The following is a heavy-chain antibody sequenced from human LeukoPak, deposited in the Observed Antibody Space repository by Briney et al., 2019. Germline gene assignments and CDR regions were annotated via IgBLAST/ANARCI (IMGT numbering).Heavy chain of an antibody. CDR3: AGEAFYGSAYLFRYIDY. CDR1: GGYMSSFY. V-gene: IGHV4-4*07. CDR2: VYTTGSA. D-gene: IGHD2/OR15-2a*01. Sequence: SETLSLTCSVSGGYMSSFYWNWIRQPAGEGLEWIGRVYTTGSAKYNPSLKSRVTMTVDTSKNEFSLRLTSVTAADTAVYYCAGEAFYGSAYLFRYIDYRGQGALVTVSS. J-gene: IGHJ4*02.